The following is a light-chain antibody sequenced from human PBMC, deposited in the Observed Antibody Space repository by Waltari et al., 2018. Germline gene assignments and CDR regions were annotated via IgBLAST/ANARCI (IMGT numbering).Light chain of an antibody. V-gene: IGKV1-5*03. CDR1: PSISNW. Sequence: DIQMTQSPSTLSASVGDRVTITCRASPSISNWLAWYQQKPGKAPKLLIYETYTLESGVPSRFSGSGYGTEFTLTISSLQPDDFATYFCQQYNDYATWTFGQGTKVEVK. CDR2: ETY. CDR3: QQYNDYATWT. J-gene: IGKJ1*01.